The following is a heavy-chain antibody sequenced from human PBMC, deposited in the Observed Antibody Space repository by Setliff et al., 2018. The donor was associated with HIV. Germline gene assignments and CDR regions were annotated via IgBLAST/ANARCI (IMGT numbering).Heavy chain of an antibody. V-gene: IGHV1-18*01. CDR2: ISAYNGNT. CDR3: ARAREMATINYFYYYMDV. J-gene: IGHJ6*03. CDR1: GYTFISYG. D-gene: IGHD5-12*01. Sequence: ASVKVSCKASGYTFISYGISWVRQAPGQGLEWMGWISAYNGNTNYAQKLQGRVTMTTDTSTSTAYMELRSLTSEDTAVYYCARAREMATINYFYYYMDVWGKGTTVTVSS.